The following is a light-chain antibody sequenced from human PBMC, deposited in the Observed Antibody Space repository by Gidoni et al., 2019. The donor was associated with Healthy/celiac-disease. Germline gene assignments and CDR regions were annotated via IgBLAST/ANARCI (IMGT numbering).Light chain of an antibody. V-gene: IGLV3-1*01. Sequence: SYELTQPPSVSVPPGQTASITCSGDKLGDKYACWYQQKPGQAPVLVIYQDSKLPSWIPERFSGCNSGNTATLTISGTQAMDEADYYCQAWDSSTYVVFGGGTKLTVL. J-gene: IGLJ2*01. CDR1: KLGDKY. CDR3: QAWDSSTYVV. CDR2: QDS.